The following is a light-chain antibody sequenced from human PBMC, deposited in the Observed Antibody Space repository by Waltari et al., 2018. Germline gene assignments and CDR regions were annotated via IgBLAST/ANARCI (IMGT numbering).Light chain of an antibody. J-gene: IGLJ1*01. Sequence: QSVVTQPPSVSGTPGQRVTIPCSGSSSNIGSKPVNWYQQFPETAPKLLIHNDNQRPSGVPDRFSGSKSGTSASLAISGLQSEDEADYYCVAWDVSLSGYVFGTGTKVTVL. CDR3: VAWDVSLSGYV. CDR1: SSNIGSKP. CDR2: NDN. V-gene: IGLV1-44*01.